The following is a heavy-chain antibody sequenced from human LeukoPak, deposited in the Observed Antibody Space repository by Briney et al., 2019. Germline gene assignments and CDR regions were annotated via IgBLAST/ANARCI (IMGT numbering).Heavy chain of an antibody. CDR3: ARDPDSAVPIDY. V-gene: IGHV3-7*01. CDR1: GFTFSSYW. CDR2: IKQDGSEK. J-gene: IGHJ4*02. Sequence: PGGSLRLSCTASGFTFSSYWMSWVRQAPGKGLEWVAHIKQDGSEKYYVDSVKGRFTISRDNAKHSPYLQMNSLRAEDTAVYYCARDPDSAVPIDYWGQGTLVTVSS.